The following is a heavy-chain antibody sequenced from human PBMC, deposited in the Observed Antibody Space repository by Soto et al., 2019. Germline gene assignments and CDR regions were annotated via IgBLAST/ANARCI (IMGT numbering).Heavy chain of an antibody. D-gene: IGHD6-13*01. Sequence: PGGSLRLSCAASGFTFSAYAMTWVRQAPGKGLEWVSIISGSGGATYYADSVKGRFTISRDNSKNTLYLQMNSLRAEDTAVYYCARQDYIPPWYLTYWGQGTLVPVSS. CDR1: GFTFSAYA. J-gene: IGHJ4*02. V-gene: IGHV3-23*01. CDR2: ISGSGGAT. CDR3: ARQDYIPPWYLTY.